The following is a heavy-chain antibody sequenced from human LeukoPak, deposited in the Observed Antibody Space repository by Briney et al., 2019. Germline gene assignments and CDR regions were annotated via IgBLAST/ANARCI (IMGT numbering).Heavy chain of an antibody. V-gene: IGHV3-7*01. J-gene: IGHJ4*02. CDR1: GFSFSTYW. CDR2: IKPDGREE. CDR3: ARVRGDYTAFDY. D-gene: IGHD4-17*01. Sequence: GGSLRLSCAASGFSFSTYWMSWVRQAPGKGLEWVANIKPDGREEYYADSVKGRFIISRDNAKNSLSLQLNSLRAEDTALYYCARVRGDYTAFDYWGQGTLVTVSS.